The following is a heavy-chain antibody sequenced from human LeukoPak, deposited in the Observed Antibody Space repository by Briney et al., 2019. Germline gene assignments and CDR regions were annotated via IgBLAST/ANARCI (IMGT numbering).Heavy chain of an antibody. CDR1: GFTFSSYA. J-gene: IGHJ6*03. Sequence: PGGSLRLSCAASGFTFSSYAMHWVRQAPGKGLEYVSAISSNGGSTYYANSVKGRFTISRDNSKNTLYLQMGSLRAEDMAVYYCAGSKATGGLYMDVWGKGTTVTVSS. V-gene: IGHV3-64*01. CDR2: ISSNGGST. CDR3: AGSKATGGLYMDV. D-gene: IGHD5-12*01.